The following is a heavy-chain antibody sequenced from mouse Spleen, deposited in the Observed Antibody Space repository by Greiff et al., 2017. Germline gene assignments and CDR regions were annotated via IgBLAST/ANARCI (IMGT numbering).Heavy chain of an antibody. Sequence: QVHVKQSGAELVKPGASVKLSCKASGYTFTEYTIHWVKQRSGQGLEWIGWFYPGSGSIKYNEKFKDKATLTADKSSSTVYMELSRLTSEDSAVYFCARHEDYGNFYWYFDVWGAGTTVTVSS. V-gene: IGHV1-62-2*01. J-gene: IGHJ1*01. CDR2: FYPGSGSI. CDR1: GYTFTEYT. CDR3: ARHEDYGNFYWYFDV. D-gene: IGHD2-1*01.